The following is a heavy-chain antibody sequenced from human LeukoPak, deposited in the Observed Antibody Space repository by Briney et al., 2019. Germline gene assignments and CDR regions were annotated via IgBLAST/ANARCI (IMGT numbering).Heavy chain of an antibody. D-gene: IGHD5-18*01. CDR3: ARFVTDTALWFDP. V-gene: IGHV4-59*01. J-gene: IGHJ5*02. CDR1: GGSISSYY. Sequence: SETLSLTCTVSGGSISSYYWSWIRQPPGKGLEWIGYIYYSGSTNYNPSLKSRVTISVDTSKNQFSLKPSSVTAADTAVYYCARFVTDTALWFDPWGQGTLVTVSS. CDR2: IYYSGST.